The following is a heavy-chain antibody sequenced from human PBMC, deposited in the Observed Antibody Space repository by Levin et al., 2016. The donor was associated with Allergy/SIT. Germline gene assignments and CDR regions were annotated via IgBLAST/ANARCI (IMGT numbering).Heavy chain of an antibody. Sequence: VRQMPGKGLEWVANIKQDGSEKYYVDSVKGRFTISRDSAKNSLYLQMNSLRAEDTAVYYCARKYTHYYYGMDVWGQGTTVTVSS. J-gene: IGHJ6*02. CDR3: ARKYTHYYYGMDV. D-gene: IGHD6-6*01. CDR2: IKQDGSEK. V-gene: IGHV3-7*04.